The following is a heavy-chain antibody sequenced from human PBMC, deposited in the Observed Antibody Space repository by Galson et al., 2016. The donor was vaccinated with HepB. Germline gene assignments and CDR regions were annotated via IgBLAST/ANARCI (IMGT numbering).Heavy chain of an antibody. CDR2: IYYNGDT. CDR1: GASIGSSHW. V-gene: IGHV4-4*02. J-gene: IGHJ4*02. CDR3: ARTDDRYIDY. Sequence: SETLSLTCAVSGASIGSSHWWNWVRQPPGKGLEWIGEIYYNGDTNCNPSLESRVTMSVDRSKTQFSLNLHSLTDADTAVYYCARTDDRYIDYWGQGILVTVSS.